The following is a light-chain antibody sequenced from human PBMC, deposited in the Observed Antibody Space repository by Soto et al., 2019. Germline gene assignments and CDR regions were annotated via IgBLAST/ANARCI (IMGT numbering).Light chain of an antibody. Sequence: TQSPSSLSASVGDRATLSCRAIQSISSYLAWYQQKPGQAPRLLICDASNRATGIPARFSGSGSGTDFTLTISSLEPEDFAVYYCQQRSNWPPKITFGQGTRLEIK. J-gene: IGKJ5*01. V-gene: IGKV3-11*01. CDR1: QSISSY. CDR3: QQRSNWPPKIT. CDR2: DAS.